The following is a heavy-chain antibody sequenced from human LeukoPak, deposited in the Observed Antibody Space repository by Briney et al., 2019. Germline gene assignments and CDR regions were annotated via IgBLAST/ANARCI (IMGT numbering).Heavy chain of an antibody. V-gene: IGHV4-39*07. CDR2: IYYSGST. CDR1: GGSISSSSYY. J-gene: IGHJ1*01. CDR3: ARDGDPAWRADYYDSSGYYGGHFRH. Sequence: SETLSLTCTVSGGSISSSSYYWGWIRQPPGKGLEWIGSIYYSGSTYYNPSLKSRVTISVDTSKNQFSLKLSSVTAADTAVYYCARDGDPAWRADYYDSSGYYGGHFRHWGQGTLVTVSS. D-gene: IGHD3-22*01.